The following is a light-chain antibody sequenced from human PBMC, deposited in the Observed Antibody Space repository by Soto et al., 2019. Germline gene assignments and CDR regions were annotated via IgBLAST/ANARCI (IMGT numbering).Light chain of an antibody. Sequence: QSVLTQPASVSESPGQSITISCTGTSSDVGRYNYVSWYQQHPGKAPKLMIYEVNNRPSGVSNRFSGSKSGNTASLTISGLQAEDEADYYCSSYTSISPVVFGGGTKLTVL. V-gene: IGLV2-14*01. CDR2: EVN. CDR3: SSYTSISPVV. CDR1: SSDVGRYNY. J-gene: IGLJ2*01.